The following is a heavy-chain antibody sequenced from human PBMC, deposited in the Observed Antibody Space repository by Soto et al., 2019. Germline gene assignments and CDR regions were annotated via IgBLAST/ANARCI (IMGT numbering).Heavy chain of an antibody. D-gene: IGHD2-8*01. CDR3: DRGDSTDCSNGVCSFVYSPDMDV. CDR1: GYSFTDYH. J-gene: IGHJ6*02. Sequence: GDSVKVSCKASGYSFTDYHIHWVRQAPGQGLEWRGRINPKSGGTSTAQKFQGWVTMTTDTSISTASMELTRLTSDDTAIYYCDRGDSTDCSNGVCSFVYSPDMDVWGQGTTVPVSS. CDR2: INPKSGGT. V-gene: IGHV1-2*04.